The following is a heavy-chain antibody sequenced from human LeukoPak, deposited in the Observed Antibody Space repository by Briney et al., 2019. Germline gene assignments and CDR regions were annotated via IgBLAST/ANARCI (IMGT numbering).Heavy chain of an antibody. CDR2: IYSTGGK. D-gene: IGHD6-19*01. CDR1: GFTFSSYS. CDR3: ARGSDGWFAFDY. Sequence: PGGSLRLSCAASGFTFSSYSMNWVRQAPGKGLEWVSIIYSTGGKYYADSVKGRFTISRDNSKHTLNLQMNSLRAEDTAIYYCARGSDGWFAFDYWGQGILVTVSS. V-gene: IGHV3-66*01. J-gene: IGHJ4*02.